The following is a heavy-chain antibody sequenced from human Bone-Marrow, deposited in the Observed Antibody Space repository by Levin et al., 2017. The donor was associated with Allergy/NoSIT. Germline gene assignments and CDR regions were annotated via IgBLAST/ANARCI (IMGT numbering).Heavy chain of an antibody. Sequence: PGESLKISCKASGYTFTGYYMHWVRQAPGQGLEWMGWINPNSGGTNYAQKFQGRVTMTRDTSISTAYMELSRLRSDDTAVYYCARARDYGDYLSGYDYYMDVWGKGTTVTVSS. CDR1: GYTFTGYY. CDR2: INPNSGGT. V-gene: IGHV1-2*02. J-gene: IGHJ6*03. D-gene: IGHD4-17*01. CDR3: ARARDYGDYLSGYDYYMDV.